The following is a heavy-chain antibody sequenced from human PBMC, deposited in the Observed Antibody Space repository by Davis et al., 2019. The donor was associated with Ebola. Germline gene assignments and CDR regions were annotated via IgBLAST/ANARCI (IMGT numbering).Heavy chain of an antibody. J-gene: IGHJ4*02. D-gene: IGHD6-19*01. CDR2: VSGGGGTT. CDR1: GFTFTSYA. CDR3: AKYSSSGWTPRYPLDY. Sequence: GGSLRLSCAASGFTFTSYAMTWVRQAPGKGLEWVSVVSGGGGTTDYADSVKGRFTTSRDNSKNTVYLQMNSLRAEDTAVYYCAKYSSSGWTPRYPLDYWGQGTLVTVSS. V-gene: IGHV3-23*01.